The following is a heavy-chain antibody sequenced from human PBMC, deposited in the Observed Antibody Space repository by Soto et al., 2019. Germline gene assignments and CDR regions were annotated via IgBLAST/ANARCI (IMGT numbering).Heavy chain of an antibody. CDR2: IYHSGST. J-gene: IGHJ6*02. CDR3: ARDLFYYDSSGYSYYYGMDV. CDR1: GGSISSGGYS. V-gene: IGHV4-30-2*01. Sequence: QLQLQESGSGLVKPSQTLSLTCAVSGGSISSGGYSWSWIRQPPGKGLEWIGYIYHSGSTYYNPSLKSRVTISVDRSKNQFSLKLSSVTAADTAVYYCARDLFYYDSSGYSYYYGMDVWGQGTTVTVSS. D-gene: IGHD3-22*01.